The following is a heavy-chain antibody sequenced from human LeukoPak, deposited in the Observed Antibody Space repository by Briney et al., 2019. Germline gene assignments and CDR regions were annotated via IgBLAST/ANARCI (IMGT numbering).Heavy chain of an antibody. D-gene: IGHD2-8*02. J-gene: IGHJ4*02. CDR1: GFTFTNYL. CDR2: IAPSVDTP. Sequence: GASVKIACKSFGFTFTNYLLHWVRQAPGQGLEWVGRIAPSVDTPNYAQKFRGRVTMTRDTSTSTVYMELSSLRSDDTAIYYCVREESGGYFDYWGQGTLVTVSS. V-gene: IGHV1-46*01. CDR3: VREESGGYFDY.